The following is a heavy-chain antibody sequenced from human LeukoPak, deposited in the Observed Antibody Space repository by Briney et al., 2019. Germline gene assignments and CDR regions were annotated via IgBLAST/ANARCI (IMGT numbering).Heavy chain of an antibody. J-gene: IGHJ4*02. V-gene: IGHV5-51*01. CDR2: FYPGDSDT. D-gene: IGHD5-24*01. CDR1: GYSFTHYW. CDR3: ARCGEMATISSCYLDY. Sequence: HGESPKISRKGFGYSFTHYWIGWVPPIPGKGLEWMGIFYPGDSDTRYRPSFQGQITISADKSISTAYLQWSSLRASDTAMYYCARCGEMATISSCYLDYWGQGTVVTVSS.